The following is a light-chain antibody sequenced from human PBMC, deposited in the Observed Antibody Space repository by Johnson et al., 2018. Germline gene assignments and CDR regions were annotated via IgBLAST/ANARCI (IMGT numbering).Light chain of an antibody. CDR1: SSNIGNNY. J-gene: IGLJ1*01. CDR3: GTWDSSLSAGNV. V-gene: IGLV1-51*02. Sequence: QSVLTQPPSVSAAPGQKVTISCSGSSSNIGNNYVSWYQQLPGTAPKLLIYENKRPSGIPDRFSGSKSGTSATLGITGLQTGDEADYYCGTWDSSLSAGNVFGTGTKVTVL. CDR2: EN.